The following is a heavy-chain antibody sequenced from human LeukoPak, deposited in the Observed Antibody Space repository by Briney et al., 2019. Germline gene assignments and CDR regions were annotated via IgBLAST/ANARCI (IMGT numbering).Heavy chain of an antibody. V-gene: IGHV4-59*01. Sequence: PSETLSLTCIVSGGSISSYYWSWIRQPPGKGLEWIGYIYDTGSTKYNPSLKSRVTISTDTSKNHLSLKLSSVTTADTAVYYCASPTIYGDYVGGAFDIWGQGTMVTVSS. CDR1: GGSISSYY. D-gene: IGHD4-17*01. CDR2: IYDTGST. J-gene: IGHJ3*02. CDR3: ASPTIYGDYVGGAFDI.